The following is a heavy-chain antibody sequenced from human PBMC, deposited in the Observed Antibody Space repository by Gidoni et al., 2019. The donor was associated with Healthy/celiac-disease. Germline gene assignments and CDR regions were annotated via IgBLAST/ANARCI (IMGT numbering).Heavy chain of an antibody. V-gene: IGHV1-69*06. CDR1: GGTLSSYA. CDR3: ASKMGTTYYYGSGSYYEPFFY. CDR2: IIPIFGTA. Sequence: QVQLVQSGAEVKTPGSSVTVSCKASGGTLSSYAISWVRQAPGQGLEWMGGIIPIFGTANYAQKFQGRVTITADKSTSTAYMELSSLRSEDTAVYYCASKMGTTYYYGSGSYYEPFFYWGQGTLVTVSS. J-gene: IGHJ4*02. D-gene: IGHD3-10*01.